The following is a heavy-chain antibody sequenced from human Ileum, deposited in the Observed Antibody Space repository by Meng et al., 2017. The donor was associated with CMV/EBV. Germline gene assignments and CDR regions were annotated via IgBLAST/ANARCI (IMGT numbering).Heavy chain of an antibody. Sequence: SETLSLTCRVSGESFSTYYWSWIRQPPGKGPQWIGEVSHRGITIYNPSLKSRASISADTSKSQFSLKLISVVAADTGIYCCVTHLVAGTTPHTWGQGTLVTVSS. CDR1: GESFSTYY. J-gene: IGHJ4*01. D-gene: IGHD6-19*01. CDR2: VSHRGIT. CDR3: VTHLVAGTTPHT. V-gene: IGHV4-34*01.